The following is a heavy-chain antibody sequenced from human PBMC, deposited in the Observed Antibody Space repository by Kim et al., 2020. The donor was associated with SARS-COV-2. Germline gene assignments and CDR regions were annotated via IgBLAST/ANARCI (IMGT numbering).Heavy chain of an antibody. V-gene: IGHV4-39*01. Sequence: SETLSLTCTVSGGSISSSSYYWGWIRQPPGKGLEWIGSIYYSGSTYYNPSLKSRVTISVDTSKNQFSLKLSSVTAADTAVYYCARLSLWFGESAFDYWGQGTLVTVSS. CDR2: IYYSGST. CDR3: ARLSLWFGESAFDY. CDR1: GGSISSSSYY. D-gene: IGHD3-10*01. J-gene: IGHJ4*02.